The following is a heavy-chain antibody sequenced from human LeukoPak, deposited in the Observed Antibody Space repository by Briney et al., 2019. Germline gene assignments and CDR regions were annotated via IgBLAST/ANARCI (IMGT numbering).Heavy chain of an antibody. V-gene: IGHV3-7*01. D-gene: IGHD4-17*01. CDR2: IKQDGSEK. J-gene: IGHJ3*02. Sequence: GGSLRLSCAASGFTFYSYWMSWVRQAPGKGLEWVANIKQDGSEKYYVDSVKGRFTISRDNAKNSVYLQMNSLRAEDTAVYYCARGPGPVNAFDIWGQGTMVTVSS. CDR1: GFTFYSYW. CDR3: ARGPGPVNAFDI.